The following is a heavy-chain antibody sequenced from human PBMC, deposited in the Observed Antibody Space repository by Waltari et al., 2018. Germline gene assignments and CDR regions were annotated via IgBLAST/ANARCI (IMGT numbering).Heavy chain of an antibody. D-gene: IGHD3-16*02. J-gene: IGHJ3*02. CDR1: GGSISSYY. CDR2: IYYSGST. CDR3: ARQRDYDYVWGSYRYTGAFDI. Sequence: QVQLQESGPGLVKPSETLSLTCTVSGGSISSYYWSWIRQPPGKGLEWIGYIYYSGSTNYNPCLKGRVTISVDTSKNQFSLKLSSVTAADTAVYYCARQRDYDYVWGSYRYTGAFDIWGQGTMVTVSS. V-gene: IGHV4-59*08.